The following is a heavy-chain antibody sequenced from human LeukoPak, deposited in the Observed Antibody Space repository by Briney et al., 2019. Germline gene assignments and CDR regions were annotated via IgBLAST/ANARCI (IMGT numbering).Heavy chain of an antibody. J-gene: IGHJ4*02. CDR2: ISDDGINK. D-gene: IGHD2-2*01. CDR1: GFTFSSYG. V-gene: IGHV3-30*18. CDR3: AKAGSTAWTAVDY. Sequence: GGSLRLSCAASGFTFSSYGMHWVRQAPGKGLEWEAVISDDGINKYYADSVKGRFTISRDNSKNTLFLQMNSLRADDTAVYYCAKAGSTAWTAVDYWGQGTLVTVSS.